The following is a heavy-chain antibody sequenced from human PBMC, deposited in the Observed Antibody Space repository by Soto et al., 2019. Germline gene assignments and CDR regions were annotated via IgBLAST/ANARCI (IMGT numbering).Heavy chain of an antibody. Sequence: EVQLLESGGGLVQPGGSLRLSCAASGFTFSSYAMSWVRQAPGKGLEWVSAISGSGGSTYYADSVKGRFTISRDNSKNTLDLQMNSLRAEDTAVYYGAKGGVVLRYFVWFAGYGMDVWGQGTTVTVSS. V-gene: IGHV3-23*01. CDR2: ISGSGGST. CDR1: GFTFSSYA. D-gene: IGHD3-9*01. J-gene: IGHJ6*02. CDR3: AKGGVVLRYFVWFAGYGMDV.